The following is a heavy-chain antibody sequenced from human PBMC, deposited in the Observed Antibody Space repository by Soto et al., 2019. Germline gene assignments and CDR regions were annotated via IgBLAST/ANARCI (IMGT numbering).Heavy chain of an antibody. V-gene: IGHV4-59*08. Sequence: SETLSLTCTVSGGSISSYYWSWIRQPPGKGLEWIGYIYYSGSTNYNPSLKSRVTISVDTSKNQFSLKLSSVTAADTAVYYCARAVTTFNLYYYYYMDVWGKGTTVTVSS. D-gene: IGHD4-4*01. CDR3: ARAVTTFNLYYYYYMDV. J-gene: IGHJ6*03. CDR1: GGSISSYY. CDR2: IYYSGST.